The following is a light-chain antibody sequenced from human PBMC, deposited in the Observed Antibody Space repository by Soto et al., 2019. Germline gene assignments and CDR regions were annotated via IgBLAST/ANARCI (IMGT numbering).Light chain of an antibody. CDR2: DVH. Sequence: QSALTQPASVSGSPGQSITISCTGTSSDIGGYNYVSWYQQHPGKAPKLLIYDVHSRPSGVSNRFSGSKSDNTASQTISGLRAEDEADYYCSSYSDSSTLFGTGTKVTVL. V-gene: IGLV2-14*03. CDR1: SSDIGGYNY. CDR3: SSYSDSSTL. J-gene: IGLJ1*01.